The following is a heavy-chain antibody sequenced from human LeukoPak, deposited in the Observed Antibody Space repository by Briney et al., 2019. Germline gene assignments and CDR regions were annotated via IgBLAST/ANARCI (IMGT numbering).Heavy chain of an antibody. CDR3: ARLKGDYYGSGSYWDYYYMDV. J-gene: IGHJ6*03. Sequence: ASVKVSCKASGYTFTSYDINWVRQATGQGLEWMGWMNPNSGNTGYAQKLQGRVTMTTDTSTSTAYMELRSLRSDDTAVYYCARLKGDYYGSGSYWDYYYMDVWGKGTTVTISS. D-gene: IGHD3-10*01. CDR2: MNPNSGNT. V-gene: IGHV1-8*01. CDR1: GYTFTSYD.